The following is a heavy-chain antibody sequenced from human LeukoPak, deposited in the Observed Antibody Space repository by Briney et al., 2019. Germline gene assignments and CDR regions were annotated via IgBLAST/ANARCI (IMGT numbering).Heavy chain of an antibody. CDR3: ARDETSYGMDV. CDR1: GGSISSGGYY. CDR2: IYYSGST. J-gene: IGHJ6*02. V-gene: IGHV4-31*03. Sequence: SETLSLTCTVSGGSISSGGYYWSWIRQHPGKGLEWIGYIYYSGSTYYNPSLKSRVTISVDTSKNQFSLKLSSVTAADTAVYYCARDETSYGMDVWGQGTTVTVS.